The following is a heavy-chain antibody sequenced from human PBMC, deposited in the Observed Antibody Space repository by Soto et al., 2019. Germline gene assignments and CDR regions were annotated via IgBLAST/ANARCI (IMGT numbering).Heavy chain of an antibody. V-gene: IGHV3-21*01. J-gene: IGHJ5*02. D-gene: IGHD4-17*01. CDR2: ISSSSSYI. CDR3: ARDDSRAVTTRWFDP. Sequence: EVQLVESGGGLVKPGGSLRLSCAASGFTFSSYSMNWVRQAPGKGLEWVSSISSSSSYIYYADSVKGRFTISRDNAKNSLYLQMNGLRAEDTAVYYCARDDSRAVTTRWFDPWGQGTMVTVSS. CDR1: GFTFSSYS.